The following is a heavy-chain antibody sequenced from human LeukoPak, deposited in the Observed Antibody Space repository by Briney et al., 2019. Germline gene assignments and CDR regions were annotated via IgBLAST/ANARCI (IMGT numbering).Heavy chain of an antibody. V-gene: IGHV5-51*01. D-gene: IGHD6-13*01. Sequence: GESLKIPCKGSGYSFTSYWIGWVRQMPGKGLEWMGIIYPGDSDTRYSPSFQGQVTISADKSISTAYLQWSSLKASDTAMYYCARLGSSSFSAYYGMDVWGQGTTVTVSS. J-gene: IGHJ6*02. CDR3: ARLGSSSFSAYYGMDV. CDR2: IYPGDSDT. CDR1: GYSFTSYW.